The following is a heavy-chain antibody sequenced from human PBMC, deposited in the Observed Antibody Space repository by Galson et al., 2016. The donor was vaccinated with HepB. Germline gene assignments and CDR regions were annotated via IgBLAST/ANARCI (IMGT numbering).Heavy chain of an antibody. CDR3: ARFGVRTDNNGWNYFDF. D-gene: IGHD6-19*01. J-gene: IGHJ4*02. V-gene: IGHV3-7*03. Sequence: SLRLSCAASGFIFSNYWMNWVRQAPGKGLEWVANIKQDGSEKYYVDSVKGRFTISRDNAKNSLYLQVNSLRAEDTAIYYCARFGVRTDNNGWNYFDFWGQGTLVTVSS. CDR1: GFIFSNYW. CDR2: IKQDGSEK.